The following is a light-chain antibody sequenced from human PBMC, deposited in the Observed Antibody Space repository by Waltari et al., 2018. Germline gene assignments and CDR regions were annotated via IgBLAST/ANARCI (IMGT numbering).Light chain of an antibody. V-gene: IGLV2-14*01. Sequence: QSALTQPASVSGSPGQSITISCTGTSSAVGGYNYVSWYQQPPGKAPKLMIYEVNNRPSGVSDRFSGSKSGNTASLTISGLQAEDEADYYCTSYTSSITYVFGTGTKVTVL. CDR2: EVN. J-gene: IGLJ1*01. CDR3: TSYTSSITYV. CDR1: SSAVGGYNY.